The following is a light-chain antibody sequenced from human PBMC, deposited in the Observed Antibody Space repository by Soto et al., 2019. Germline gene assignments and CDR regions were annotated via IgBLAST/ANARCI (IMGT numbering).Light chain of an antibody. CDR2: DAY. CDR1: QSFLGL. J-gene: IGKJ5*01. Sequence: EIVLTQSPATLSLSPGERATLSCRASQSFLGLLAWYQQKPGQAPRLLIYDAYNRATGIPPRFSGSGSGTDFTLTISSLEPEDSAVYYCQQRHMWPITFGQGTRLEI. V-gene: IGKV3-11*01. CDR3: QQRHMWPIT.